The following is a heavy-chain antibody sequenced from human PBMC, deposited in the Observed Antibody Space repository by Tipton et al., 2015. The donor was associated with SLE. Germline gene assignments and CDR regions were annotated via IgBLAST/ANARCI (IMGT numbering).Heavy chain of an antibody. V-gene: IGHV3-74*01. Sequence: GSLRLSCAASGFTFSSYWMHWVRQAPGKGLVWVSRINSDGSSTSYADSVKGRFTISRDNAKNTLYLQMNSLRAEDTAVYYCARGSAVAAATLGWGPKRPKYYGMDVWGQGTTVTVSS. CDR3: ARGSAVAAATLGWGPKRPKYYGMDV. CDR2: INSDGSST. D-gene: IGHD2-2*01. J-gene: IGHJ6*02. CDR1: GFTFSSYW.